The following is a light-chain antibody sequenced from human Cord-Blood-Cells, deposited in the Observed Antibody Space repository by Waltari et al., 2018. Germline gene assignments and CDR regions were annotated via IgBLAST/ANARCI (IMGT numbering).Light chain of an antibody. V-gene: IGLV2-14*01. Sequence: QSALTQPASASGSPGQSITLSCTGTSSAVGGYNYVSWYQQPPGKAPKLMIYEVSNRPSGVSNRFSGSKSGNTASLTISGLQAEDEADYYCSSYTSSSTYVFGTGTKVTVL. J-gene: IGLJ1*01. CDR3: SSYTSSSTYV. CDR2: EVS. CDR1: SSAVGGYNY.